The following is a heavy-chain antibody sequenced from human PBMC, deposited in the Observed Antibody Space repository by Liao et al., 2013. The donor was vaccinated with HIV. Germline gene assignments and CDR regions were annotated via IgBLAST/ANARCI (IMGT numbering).Heavy chain of an antibody. CDR3: ARATYFSAAGSGWYFDF. CDR2: VSNSGGT. D-gene: IGHD6-13*01. V-gene: IGHV4-4*07. J-gene: IGHJ4*02. CDR1: GGSMSGYS. Sequence: QVQLQESGPGVLKPSQFMSLTCSVSGGSMSGYSWNWIRQTAGKGLEWIGRVSNSGGTNYNPSLKSRILMSVDTSKNRLSLQMTSVTAADTAVYYCARATYFSAAGSGWYFDFWGQGTLVTVSS.